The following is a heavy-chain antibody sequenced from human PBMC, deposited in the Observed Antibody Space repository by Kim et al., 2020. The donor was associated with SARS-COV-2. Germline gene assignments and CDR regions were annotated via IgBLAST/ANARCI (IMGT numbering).Heavy chain of an antibody. D-gene: IGHD3-9*01. CDR1: GFTFSSYW. J-gene: IGHJ6*02. CDR3: ARDPTYYDILTGPTGHMDV. CDR2: IKQDGSEK. Sequence: GGSLRLSCAASGFTFSSYWMSWVRQAPGKGLEWVANIKQDGSEKYYVDSVKGRFTISRDNAKNSLYLQMNSLRAEDTAVYYCARDPTYYDILTGPTGHMDVWGQGTTVTVSS. V-gene: IGHV3-7*03.